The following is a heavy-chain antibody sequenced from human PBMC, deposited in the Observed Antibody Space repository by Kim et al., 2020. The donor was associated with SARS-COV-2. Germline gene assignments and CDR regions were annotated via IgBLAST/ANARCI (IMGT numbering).Heavy chain of an antibody. CDR3: AKSPGVTTGYFDY. D-gene: IGHD2-21*02. Sequence: GGSLRLSCAASGFTFADYAMHWVRQAPGRGLEWVSGICWKIDTVGYADSVKGRFTISRDNAKSSLYLQMDSRSAEDTAFYYCAKSPGVTTGYFDYWGQGALVTVSS. J-gene: IGHJ4*02. CDR2: ICWKIDTV. CDR1: GFTFADYA. V-gene: IGHV3-9*01.